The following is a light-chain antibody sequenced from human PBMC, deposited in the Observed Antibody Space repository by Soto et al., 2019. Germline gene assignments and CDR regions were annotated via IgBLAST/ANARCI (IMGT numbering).Light chain of an antibody. CDR3: ATWDDSLNGPVV. J-gene: IGLJ2*01. CDR1: SSNIGSNT. V-gene: IGLV1-44*01. Sequence: QSVLTQPPSASGTPGQRVTISCSGSSSNIGSNTVSWYQQLPGAAPKVLIHSDNQRPSGVPDRFSGSKSGTSASLAISGLQSEDEADYYCATWDDSLNGPVVFGGGTMLTVL. CDR2: SDN.